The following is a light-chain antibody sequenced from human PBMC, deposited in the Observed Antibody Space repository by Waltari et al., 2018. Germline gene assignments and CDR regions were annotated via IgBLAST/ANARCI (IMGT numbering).Light chain of an antibody. J-gene: IGKJ2*01. CDR3: QQYHSYSYT. Sequence: DIQMTQSPSTLSASVGDRVTITCRDSQTISSWLAWYQQKPGKAPKLLIYKASTVESGFPSRFSGSGSATEVTLTISSLQPDEFATYYCQQYHSYSYTFGQGTRLEI. CDR2: KAS. CDR1: QTISSW. V-gene: IGKV1-5*03.